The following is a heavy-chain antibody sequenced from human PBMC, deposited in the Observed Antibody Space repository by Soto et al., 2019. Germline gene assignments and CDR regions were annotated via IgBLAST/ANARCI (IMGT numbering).Heavy chain of an antibody. D-gene: IGHD6-6*01. CDR1: GYSFTSYW. CDR3: ARSKLSIAARRGNYYYYGMDV. J-gene: IGHJ6*02. V-gene: IGHV5-51*01. Sequence: GESLKISCMGSGYSFTSYWIGWVRPMPGKGLEWMGIIYPGDSDTRYSPSFQGQVTISADKSISTAYLQWSSLKASDTAMYYCARSKLSIAARRGNYYYYGMDVWGQGTTVTVSS. CDR2: IYPGDSDT.